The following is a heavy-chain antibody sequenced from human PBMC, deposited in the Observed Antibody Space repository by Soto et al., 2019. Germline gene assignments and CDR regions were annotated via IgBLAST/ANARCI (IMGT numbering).Heavy chain of an antibody. D-gene: IGHD5-12*01. CDR2: IHSSGST. Sequence: QAQLQESGPGPVKPSETLSLICTVSDGSVSSGNYYWTWIRQPPGKGLEWIGYIHSSGSTLYNPSLKSRVTISVDRSMNQLSLKGRSVTAADTAVYYCARDSLALFDSWGQGTLVTVSS. CDR1: DGSVSSGNYY. V-gene: IGHV4-61*01. CDR3: ARDSLALFDS. J-gene: IGHJ4*02.